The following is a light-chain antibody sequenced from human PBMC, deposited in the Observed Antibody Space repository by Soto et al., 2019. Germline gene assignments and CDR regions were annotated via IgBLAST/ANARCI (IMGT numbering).Light chain of an antibody. CDR3: SSYAGTTLYV. V-gene: IGLV2-8*01. CDR1: SSDVGGYNY. J-gene: IGLJ1*01. Sequence: QSALTQPHSASGSPGQSVILSCTGTSSDVGGYNYVSWYQQHPGKAPKVIIYEVSKRPSGVPDRFSGSKSGNTASLTVSGLQSEDEDDYYCSSYAGTTLYVFVTRTKVTVL. CDR2: EVS.